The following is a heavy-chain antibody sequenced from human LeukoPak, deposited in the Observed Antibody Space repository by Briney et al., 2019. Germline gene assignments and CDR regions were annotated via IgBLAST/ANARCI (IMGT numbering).Heavy chain of an antibody. CDR1: GFTFSNYG. Sequence: GGSLRLSCAASGFTFSNYGMHWVRQAPGKGLEWVAVIWSGGTDKYYAECVKGRFTVSRDNSKKTLYLQMNSLRAEDTAVYYCEKRLTSWELEYWGQGTLVTVSS. J-gene: IGHJ4*02. CDR3: EKRLTSWELEY. D-gene: IGHD1-26*01. CDR2: IWSGGTDK. V-gene: IGHV3-30*02.